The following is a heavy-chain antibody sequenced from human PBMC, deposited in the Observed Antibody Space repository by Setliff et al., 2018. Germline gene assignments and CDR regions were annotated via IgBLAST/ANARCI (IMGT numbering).Heavy chain of an antibody. J-gene: IGHJ4*02. CDR2: VNPDNGDA. CDR3: ARALGIRAPLDF. CDR1: GYTFSAYG. Sequence: ASVKVSCKAFGYTFSAYGVSWVRQAPGQGLEWMGWVNPDNGDAKNAQKFQGRVALTTDTSTATVFMELRSLTSDDTAVYYCARALGIRAPLDFWGQGTLVTVSS. V-gene: IGHV1-18*01. D-gene: IGHD7-27*01.